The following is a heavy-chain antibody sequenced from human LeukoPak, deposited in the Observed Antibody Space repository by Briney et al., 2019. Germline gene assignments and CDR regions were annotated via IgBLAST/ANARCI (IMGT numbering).Heavy chain of an antibody. CDR1: GFTFSRYW. V-gene: IGHV3-7*04. Sequence: GGSLRLSCVASGFTFSRYWMSWVRQAPGKGLEWVANIKYDGSEKNYVDSVKGRFTISRDNAKNLVYLQMNRQRAEDTALYYCARVAFYDISTGYFYYYMDVWGKGTTVTVS. J-gene: IGHJ6*03. D-gene: IGHD3-9*01. CDR3: ARVAFYDISTGYFYYYMDV. CDR2: IKYDGSEK.